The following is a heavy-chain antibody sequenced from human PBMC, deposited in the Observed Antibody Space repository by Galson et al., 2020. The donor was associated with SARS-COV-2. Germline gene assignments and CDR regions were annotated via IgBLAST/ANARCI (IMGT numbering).Heavy chain of an antibody. V-gene: IGHV2-5*08. CDR3: ARHHFIGYCTTGTCFDSYYFDY. Sequence: TLSLTCTVSGGSISSYYWSWIRQPPGKALEWLAVIYWDDDRRYSPSLKNRLTITKDTSKNQVVLTMTNMDPVDTATYYCARHHFIGYCTTGTCFDSYYFDYWGQGVLVTVSS. CDR1: GGSISSYYW. CDR2: IYWDDDR. J-gene: IGHJ4*02. D-gene: IGHD2-8*01.